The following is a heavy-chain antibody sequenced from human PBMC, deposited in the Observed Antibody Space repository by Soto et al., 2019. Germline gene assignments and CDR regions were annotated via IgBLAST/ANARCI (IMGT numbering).Heavy chain of an antibody. V-gene: IGHV3-7*03. CDR1: GFTFSDYW. CDR3: VKDGGYCSSTTCYSPRNHYFDS. J-gene: IGHJ4*02. Sequence: LRLSCAASGFTFSDYWMSWVRQAPGKGPEWVANIKFDGSEKQYVDSVKGRFSISRDNSRNSLFLQMNSLRAGDTTVYYCVKDGGYCSSTTCYSPRNHYFDSWGQGTLVTVSS. D-gene: IGHD2-2*01. CDR2: IKFDGSEK.